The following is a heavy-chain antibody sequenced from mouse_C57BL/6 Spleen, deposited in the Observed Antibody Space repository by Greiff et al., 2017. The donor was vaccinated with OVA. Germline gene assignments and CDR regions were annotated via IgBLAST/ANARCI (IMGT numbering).Heavy chain of an antibody. V-gene: IGHV10-3*01. J-gene: IGHJ3*01. D-gene: IGHD1-1*01. CDR3: VREDYDGSSGFAY. Sequence: EVQLLESGGGLVQPKGSLKLSCAASGFTFNTYAMHWVRQAPGQGLEWVARIGSKSSNYATYSADSVKARFTISRADSQSMLYLQMNNLKAENAAMYCCVREDYDGSSGFAYWGQGTLVTVSA. CDR2: IGSKSSNYAT. CDR1: GFTFNTYA.